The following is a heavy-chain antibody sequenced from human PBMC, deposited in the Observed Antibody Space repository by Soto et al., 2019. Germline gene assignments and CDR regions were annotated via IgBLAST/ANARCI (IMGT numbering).Heavy chain of an antibody. CDR3: ARGADYKSKYFDD. CDR1: GFTFSSYS. Sequence: GGSLRLSCAASGFTFSSYSMNWVRQAPGKGLEWVSYISSSSSTIYYAASVKGRFTITRDNAKNSLYLQMNSLRAEDTAVYYCARGADYKSKYFDDWGQGTLVTVSS. D-gene: IGHD4-4*01. CDR2: ISSSSSTI. V-gene: IGHV3-48*01. J-gene: IGHJ4*02.